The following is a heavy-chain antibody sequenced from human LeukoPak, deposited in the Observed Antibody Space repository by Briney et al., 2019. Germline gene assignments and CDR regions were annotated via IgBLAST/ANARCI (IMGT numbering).Heavy chain of an antibody. CDR3: AKGDIVVVVAATTFDY. CDR2: IRYDGSNK. D-gene: IGHD2-15*01. J-gene: IGHJ4*02. CDR1: GFTFSSYG. V-gene: IGHV3-30*02. Sequence: GGSLRLSCAASGFTFSSYGMHWVRQAPGKGLEWVAFIRYDGSNKYYADSVKGRFTISRDNSKNTLYLQMNSLRAEDTAVYYCAKGDIVVVVAATTFDYWGQGTLVTVSS.